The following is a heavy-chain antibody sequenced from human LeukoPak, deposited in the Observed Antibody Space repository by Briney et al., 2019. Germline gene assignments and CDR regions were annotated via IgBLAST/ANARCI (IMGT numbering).Heavy chain of an antibody. CDR1: GFMFSSYW. V-gene: IGHV3-7*04. CDR2: IKQDGSEK. D-gene: IGHD5-24*01. CDR3: ARDERWLQLDY. J-gene: IGHJ4*02. Sequence: GVSLRLSCAASGFMFSSYWISWVRQAPGKGLEWVANIKQDGSEKYYVDSVKGQFTISRDNAKNSLYLQMNSLRAEDTAVYYCARDERWLQLDYWGQGTLVTVSS.